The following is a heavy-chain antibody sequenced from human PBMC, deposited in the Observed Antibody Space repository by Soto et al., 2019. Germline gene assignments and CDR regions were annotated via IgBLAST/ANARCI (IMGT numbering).Heavy chain of an antibody. CDR3: AHRPPKYSTAWLAFDF. Sequence: QITLKESGPTLVKPTQTLTLTCTVSGFSLTTHDVGVGWIRQPPGKALEWLAFISWNDERRYSPSLKSRLTITKDTSKNQGVLTLTNVDPADTGTYFCAHRPPKYSTAWLAFDFWGQGTMVAVSS. V-gene: IGHV2-5*01. CDR1: GFSLTTHDVG. D-gene: IGHD5-18*01. J-gene: IGHJ3*01. CDR2: ISWNDER.